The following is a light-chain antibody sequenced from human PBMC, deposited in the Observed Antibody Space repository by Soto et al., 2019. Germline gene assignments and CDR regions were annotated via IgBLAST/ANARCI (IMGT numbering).Light chain of an antibody. CDR1: SSNIGNNY. Sequence: QSVLTQPPSVSAAPGQKVTISCSGSSSNIGNNYVSWYQQLPGTAPKFLIYDNNKRPSGIPDRFSGSKSGTSGTLDITGLQTGDEADYYCATWDHSLTGEVFGGGTKVTVL. V-gene: IGLV1-51*01. CDR3: ATWDHSLTGEV. CDR2: DNN. J-gene: IGLJ2*01.